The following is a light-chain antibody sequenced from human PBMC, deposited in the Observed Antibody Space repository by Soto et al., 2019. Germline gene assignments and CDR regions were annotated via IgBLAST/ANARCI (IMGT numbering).Light chain of an antibody. J-gene: IGKJ5*01. CDR1: QGISSA. V-gene: IGKV1D-13*01. CDR2: DAS. Sequence: AIQLTQYPSSLSASVGDRVTITCRASQGISSALAWYQQKPGKAPKLLIYDASSLESGVPSRFSGSGSGTDFTLTISSLQPEDFATYYCQQFNNLITFGQGTRLEIK. CDR3: QQFNNLIT.